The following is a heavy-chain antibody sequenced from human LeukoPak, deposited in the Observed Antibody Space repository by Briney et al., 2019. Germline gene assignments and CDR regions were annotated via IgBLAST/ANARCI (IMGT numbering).Heavy chain of an antibody. D-gene: IGHD6-19*01. Sequence: GASVKVSCKASGYTFTSYAMNWVRQAPGQGLEWMGWINTNTGNPTYARGFTGRFVFSLDTSVSTAYLQISSLKAEDTAVYYCASSRAVAGNDYFDYWGQGTLVTVSS. CDR3: ASSRAVAGNDYFDY. J-gene: IGHJ4*02. V-gene: IGHV7-4-1*02. CDR1: GYTFTSYA. CDR2: INTNTGNP.